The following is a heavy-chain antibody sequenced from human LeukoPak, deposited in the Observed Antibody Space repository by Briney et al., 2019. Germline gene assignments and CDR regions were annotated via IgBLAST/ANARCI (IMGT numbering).Heavy chain of an antibody. Sequence: GGSLRLSCAASGFTFSSYSMNWVRQAPGKGLEWVGFIRSKAYGGTTEYAASVKGRFTISRDDSKSIAYLQMNSLKTEDTAVYYCTRSRLYGDYERGSIDYWGQGTLVTVSS. J-gene: IGHJ4*02. CDR2: IRSKAYGGTT. CDR3: TRSRLYGDYERGSIDY. CDR1: GFTFSSYS. D-gene: IGHD4-17*01. V-gene: IGHV3-49*04.